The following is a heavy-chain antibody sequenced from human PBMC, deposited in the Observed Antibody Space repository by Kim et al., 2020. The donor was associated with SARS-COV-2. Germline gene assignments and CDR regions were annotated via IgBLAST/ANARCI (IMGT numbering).Heavy chain of an antibody. CDR3: APKEAAYYFDH. Sequence: TDFADSVKGRFTISRDNSKNTLYLQMNSLKAEDTAVYYCAPKEAAYYFDHWGRGTLVTVSS. CDR2: T. J-gene: IGHJ4*02. V-gene: IGHV3-23*01. D-gene: IGHD2-15*01.